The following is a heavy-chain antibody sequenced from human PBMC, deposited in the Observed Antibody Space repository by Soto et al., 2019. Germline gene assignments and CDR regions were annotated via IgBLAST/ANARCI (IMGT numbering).Heavy chain of an antibody. CDR3: ARAPVPPLWFGESDTVDY. CDR1: GGTFSSYT. D-gene: IGHD3-10*01. V-gene: IGHV1-69*02. CDR2: IIPILGIA. J-gene: IGHJ4*02. Sequence: GASVKVSCKASGGTFSSYTISWVRQAPGQGLEWMGRIIPILGIANYAQKFQGRVTITADKSTSTAYMELSSLRSADTAVYYCARAPVPPLWFGESDTVDYWGQGTLVTLSS.